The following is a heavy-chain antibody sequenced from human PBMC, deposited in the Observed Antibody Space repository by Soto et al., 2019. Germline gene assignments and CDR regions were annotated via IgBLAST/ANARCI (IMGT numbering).Heavy chain of an antibody. Sequence: GGSLRLSCAASGFTFSNYAMGWVRQAPGKGLEWVSAISGSGGSTYYADSVKGRFTISRDNAKNTLYLQMTRLRAEDTAVYYCARDPNDFWSGYYYYMDVWGKGTTVTVSS. J-gene: IGHJ6*03. CDR1: GFTFSNYA. CDR2: ISGSGGST. V-gene: IGHV3-23*01. D-gene: IGHD3-3*01. CDR3: ARDPNDFWSGYYYYMDV.